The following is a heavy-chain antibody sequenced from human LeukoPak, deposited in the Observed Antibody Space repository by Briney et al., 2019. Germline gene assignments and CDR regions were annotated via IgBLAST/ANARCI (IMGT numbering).Heavy chain of an antibody. CDR1: GYSFTSYW. CDR3: ARRSSSSWYPPPFDY. D-gene: IGHD6-13*01. CDR2: IYPGDSDT. J-gene: IGHJ4*02. V-gene: IGHV5-51*01. Sequence: GESLKISCKGSGYSFTSYWIGWVRQMPGKGLEWMGIIYPGDSDTRYSPSFQVQVTISADKSISTAYLQWSSLKASDTAMYYCARRSSSSWYPPPFDYWGQGTLVTVSS.